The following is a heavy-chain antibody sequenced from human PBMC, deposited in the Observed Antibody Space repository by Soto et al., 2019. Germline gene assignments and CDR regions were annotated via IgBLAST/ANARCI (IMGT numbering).Heavy chain of an antibody. D-gene: IGHD4-17*01. J-gene: IGHJ4*02. Sequence: QVQLVQSGAEVKKPGSSVKVSCKASGGTFSSYAISWVRQAPGQELEWIGGIIPIFGTANYAQKFEARVTITADESTSTAYMELSSLRSEATSVYYCARAFTVNTSPGLDYSGQGTLVTVSS. CDR2: IIPIFGTA. V-gene: IGHV1-69*01. CDR3: ARAFTVNTSPGLDY. CDR1: GGTFSSYA.